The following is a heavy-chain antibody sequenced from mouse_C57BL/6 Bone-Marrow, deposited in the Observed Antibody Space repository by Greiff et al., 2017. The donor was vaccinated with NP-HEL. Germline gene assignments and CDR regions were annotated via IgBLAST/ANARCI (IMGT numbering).Heavy chain of an antibody. CDR3: ARWHYGSSLYWYFDV. Sequence: QVQLQQPGAELVKPGASVKLSCKASGYTFTSYWMHWVKQRPGQGLEWIGMIHPNSGSTNYNEKFKSKATLTVDKSSSTAYMQLSSLTSEDSAVYYCARWHYGSSLYWYFDVWGTGTTVTVSS. CDR1: GYTFTSYW. D-gene: IGHD1-1*01. J-gene: IGHJ1*03. V-gene: IGHV1-64*01. CDR2: IHPNSGST.